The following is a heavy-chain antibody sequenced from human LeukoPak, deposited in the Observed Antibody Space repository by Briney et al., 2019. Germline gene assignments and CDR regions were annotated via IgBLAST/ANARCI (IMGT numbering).Heavy chain of an antibody. V-gene: IGHV1-2*02. J-gene: IGHJ4*02. Sequence: ASVTVSCKASGYTFTGYYMHWVRQAPGQGLEWMGWINPNSGGTNYAQKFQGRVTMTRDTSISTAYMELSRLRSDDTAVYYCSRGPHWDPHFDFWGQGTLVTVSS. CDR3: SRGPHWDPHFDF. D-gene: IGHD7-27*01. CDR1: GYTFTGYY. CDR2: INPNSGGT.